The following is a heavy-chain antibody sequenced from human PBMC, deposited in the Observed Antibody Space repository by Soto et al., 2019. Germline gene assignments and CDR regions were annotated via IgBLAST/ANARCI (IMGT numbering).Heavy chain of an antibody. CDR2: ISGGGGT. J-gene: IGHJ4*02. CDR1: GFDFSTYW. Sequence: EVQLVESGGGLVKPGGSLRLSCAASGFDFSTYWMHWVRQAPGKGLVWVSRISGGGGTTYADSVEGRFTISRDNANNIVYLQMDSLTEDDTAMYYCIRASGVAGTGEYFWGQGTLVTVSS. CDR3: IRASGVAGTGEYF. V-gene: IGHV3-74*02. D-gene: IGHD6-19*01.